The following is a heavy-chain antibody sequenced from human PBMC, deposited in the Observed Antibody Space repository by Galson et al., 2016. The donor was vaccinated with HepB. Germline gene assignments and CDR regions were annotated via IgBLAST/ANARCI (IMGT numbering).Heavy chain of an antibody. CDR2: IRDTGST. Sequence: SETLSLTCTVSGGSVSTRGYFWNWIRQAPGKRLEWIGYIRDTGSTIYNPSLESRVTLSRDRSKSQLSLSLRSVTTEDTAVYDCVRDYFGSGRSFVAFDIWGQGTMSSVSS. J-gene: IGHJ3*02. D-gene: IGHD3-10*01. CDR1: GGSVSTRGYF. V-gene: IGHV4-61*08. CDR3: VRDYFGSGRSFVAFDI.